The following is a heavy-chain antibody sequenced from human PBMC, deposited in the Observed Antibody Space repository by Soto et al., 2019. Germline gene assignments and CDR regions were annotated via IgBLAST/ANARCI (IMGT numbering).Heavy chain of an antibody. CDR1: SFSFSHYA. CDR2: ISYDGNIK. CDR3: ARAGYCSGGRCYSPYYYYYGMDV. V-gene: IGHV3-30-3*01. D-gene: IGHD2-15*01. J-gene: IGHJ6*02. Sequence: VGSLRLSCGASSFSFSHYAMHWVRQAPGKGLECVAVISYDGNIKRYADSVKGRFTISRDNSENTLYLQMNSLSPEDTAVYYCARAGYCSGGRCYSPYYYYYGMDVWGQGTTVTVSS.